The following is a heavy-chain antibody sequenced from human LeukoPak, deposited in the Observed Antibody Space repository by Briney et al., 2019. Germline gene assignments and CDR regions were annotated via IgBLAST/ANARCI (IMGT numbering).Heavy chain of an antibody. CDR1: GGSFSGYY. D-gene: IGHD3-9*01. CDR2: INHSGST. J-gene: IGHJ4*02. CDR3: ARAYDITYDY. Sequence: PSETLSHTCAVYGGSFSGYYWSWLRQPPGKGLEWIGEINHSGSTNYNPSLKSRATISVDTSKDQFSLKLSSVTAADTAVYSCARAYDITYDYWGQGTLVTVSS. V-gene: IGHV4-34*01.